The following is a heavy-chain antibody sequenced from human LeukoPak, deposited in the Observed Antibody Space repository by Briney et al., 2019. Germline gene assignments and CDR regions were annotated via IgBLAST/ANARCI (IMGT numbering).Heavy chain of an antibody. Sequence: ASVKVSCKASGYTFTGYYMHWVRQAPGQGLEWMGWINPNSGGTNYAQKFQGRVTMTRDTSISTAYMELSRLRSDDTAVYYCASGGYDFWSGYPQYFDYWGQGTLVTVPS. J-gene: IGHJ4*02. CDR3: ASGGYDFWSGYPQYFDY. D-gene: IGHD3-3*01. V-gene: IGHV1-2*02. CDR1: GYTFTGYY. CDR2: INPNSGGT.